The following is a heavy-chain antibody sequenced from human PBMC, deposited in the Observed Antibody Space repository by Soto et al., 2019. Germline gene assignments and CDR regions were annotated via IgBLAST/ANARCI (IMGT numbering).Heavy chain of an antibody. CDR3: GRANPNYCSSTSCYFY. CDR2: IIPIFGTA. J-gene: IGHJ4*02. V-gene: IGHV1-69*06. CDR1: GGTFSSYA. D-gene: IGHD2-2*01. Sequence: QVQLVQSGAEVKKPGSSVKVSCKASGGTFSSYAISWVRQAPGQGLEWMGGIIPIFGTANYAQKFQGRVTITADKSTSTAYMELSSLRSEDTAVYYCGRANPNYCSSTSCYFYWGQGTLVTVSS.